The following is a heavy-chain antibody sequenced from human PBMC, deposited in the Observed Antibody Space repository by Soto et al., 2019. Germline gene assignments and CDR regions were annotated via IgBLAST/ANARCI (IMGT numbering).Heavy chain of an antibody. Sequence: QVQLVESGGGVVQPGRSLRLSCAASGFTFSSYGMHWVRQAPGKGLEWVAVIWYDGSNKYYADSVKGRFTISRDNSKNARYLQMSSLRAEYPAVYCCARDLMTTSWYYWGQGTMVTVSA. D-gene: IGHD4-17*01. CDR3: ARDLMTTSWYY. V-gene: IGHV3-33*01. CDR2: IWYDGSNK. CDR1: GFTFSSYG. J-gene: IGHJ4*02.